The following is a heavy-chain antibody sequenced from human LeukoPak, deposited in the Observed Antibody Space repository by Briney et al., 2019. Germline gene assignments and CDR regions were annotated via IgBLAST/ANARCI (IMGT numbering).Heavy chain of an antibody. CDR2: IYHSGST. J-gene: IGHJ4*02. Sequence: SETLSLTYTLSGGSISTYYWSWIRQPPGKGLEWIGYIYHSGSTNYNPSLKSRVTISVDTSKNQFSLKLSSVTAADTAVYYCARGGGYASPIGYWGQGALVTVSS. D-gene: IGHD5-12*01. V-gene: IGHV4-59*01. CDR3: ARGGGYASPIGY. CDR1: GGSISTYY.